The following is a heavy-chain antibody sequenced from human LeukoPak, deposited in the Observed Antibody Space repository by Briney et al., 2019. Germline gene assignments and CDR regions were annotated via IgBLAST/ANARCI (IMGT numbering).Heavy chain of an antibody. D-gene: IGHD6-13*01. CDR2: IYYSGST. V-gene: IGHV4-39*01. CDR1: GGSISSYY. J-gene: IGHJ4*02. CDR3: ARQQQLVLPVDY. Sequence: SETLSLTCTVSGGSISSYYWGWIRQPPGKGLEWIGSIYYSGSTYYNPSLKSRVTISVDTSKNQFSLKLSSVTAADTAVYYCARQQQLVLPVDYWGQGTLVTVSS.